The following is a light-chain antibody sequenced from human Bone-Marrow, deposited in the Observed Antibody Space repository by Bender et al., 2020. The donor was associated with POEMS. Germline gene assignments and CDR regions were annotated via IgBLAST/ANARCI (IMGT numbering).Light chain of an antibody. CDR1: SSDVGGYNY. CDR2: DVS. V-gene: IGLV2-14*01. J-gene: IGLJ1*01. Sequence: QSVLTQPPSVSGAPGQTVTISCTGTSSDVGGYNYVSWYQQHPGKAPKLMIYDVSSRPPGVSDRFSGSKSGNTASLTISRLQAEDEADYYCSSYTSSTTYVFGSGTTVTVL. CDR3: SSYTSSTTYV.